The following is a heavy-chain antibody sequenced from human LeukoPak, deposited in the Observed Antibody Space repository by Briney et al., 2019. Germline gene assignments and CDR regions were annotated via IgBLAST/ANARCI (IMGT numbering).Heavy chain of an antibody. D-gene: IGHD3-22*01. J-gene: IGHJ3*02. V-gene: IGHV4-34*01. CDR3: ARTRTYYYDSRLAFDI. CDR2: INHSGST. CDR1: GGSFSGYY. Sequence: PSETLSLTCAVYGGSFSGYYWSWIRQPPGKGLEWIGEINHSGSTNYNPSLKSRVTISVDTSKNQFSLKLSSVTAADTAVYYCARTRTYYYDSRLAFDIWGQGTMVTVSS.